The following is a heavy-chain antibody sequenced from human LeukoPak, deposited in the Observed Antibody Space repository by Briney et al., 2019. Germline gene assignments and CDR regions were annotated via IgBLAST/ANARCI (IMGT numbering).Heavy chain of an antibody. D-gene: IGHD3-9*01. V-gene: IGHV3-23*01. CDR1: GFTFSSYA. CDR2: ISGSGGST. Sequence: GGSLRLSCAASGFTFSSYAMSWVRQAPGKGLEWVSAISGSGGSTYYADSVKGRFTISRDNSKNTLYLQMNSLRTEDTAVYYCARDILTGYTPEGMDVWGQGTTVTVSS. CDR3: ARDILTGYTPEGMDV. J-gene: IGHJ6*02.